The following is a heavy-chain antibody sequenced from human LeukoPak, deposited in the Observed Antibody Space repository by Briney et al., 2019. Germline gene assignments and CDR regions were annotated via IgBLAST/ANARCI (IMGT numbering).Heavy chain of an antibody. D-gene: IGHD3-22*01. CDR2: IIPIFGTA. CDR1: GYTFTSYY. J-gene: IGHJ4*02. V-gene: IGHV1-69*13. CDR3: ARGTGYYYDSSGYFDY. Sequence: ASVKVSCKASGYTFTSYYMHWVRQAPGQGLEWMGGIIPIFGTANYAQKFQGRVTITADESTSTAYMELSSLRSEDTAVYYCARGTGYYYDSSGYFDYWGQGTLVTVSS.